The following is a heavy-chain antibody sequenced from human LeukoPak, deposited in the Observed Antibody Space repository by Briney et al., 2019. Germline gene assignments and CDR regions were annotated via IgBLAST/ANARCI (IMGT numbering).Heavy chain of an antibody. Sequence: SETLSLTCTVSGGSISSSSYYWGWIRQPPGKGLEWIGSIYYSGSTYYNPSLKSRVTISVDTSKNQFSLKLSSVTAADTAVYYCARDPRDGYNVGDYWGQGTLVTVSS. CDR3: ARDPRDGYNVGDY. J-gene: IGHJ4*02. V-gene: IGHV4-39*07. D-gene: IGHD5-24*01. CDR1: GGSISSSSYY. CDR2: IYYSGST.